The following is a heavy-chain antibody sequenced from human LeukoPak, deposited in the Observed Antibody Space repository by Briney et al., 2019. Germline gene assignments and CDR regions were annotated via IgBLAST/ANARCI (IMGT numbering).Heavy chain of an antibody. J-gene: IGHJ4*02. CDR2: IKQDGSEK. D-gene: IGHD3-10*01. Sequence: GGSLRLPCAASGFTFSSYWMSWVRQAPGKGLEWVANIKQDGSEKYYVDSVKGRFTISRDNAKNSLYLQMNSLRAEDTAVYYCARGDLMVRGVIAPFDYWGQGTLVTVSS. V-gene: IGHV3-7*01. CDR1: GFTFSSYW. CDR3: ARGDLMVRGVIAPFDY.